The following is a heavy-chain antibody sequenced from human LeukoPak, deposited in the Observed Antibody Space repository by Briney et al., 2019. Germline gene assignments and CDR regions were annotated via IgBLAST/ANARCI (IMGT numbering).Heavy chain of an antibody. V-gene: IGHV3-21*01. Sequence: PGGSLRLSCAASGFTFSTYGMNWVRQAPGKGLEWVSSISSNTRDIYYADSVRGRFTISRGNAKNSLYLQMSSLRAEDTAVYYCARDMTTEYSSSFYAFDVWGQGTMVTVSS. CDR2: ISSNTRDI. D-gene: IGHD6-6*01. J-gene: IGHJ3*01. CDR3: ARDMTTEYSSSFYAFDV. CDR1: GFTFSTYG.